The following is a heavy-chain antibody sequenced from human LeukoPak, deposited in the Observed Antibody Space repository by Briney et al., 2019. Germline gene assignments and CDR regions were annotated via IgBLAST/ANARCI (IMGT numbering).Heavy chain of an antibody. CDR3: AKWIAVAGTGEDWFDP. Sequence: GGPLRLSCAASGFTFSSYAMSWARQAPGKGLEWVSAISGSGGSTYYADSVKGRFTISRDNSKNTLYLQMNSLRAEDTAVYYCAKWIAVAGTGEDWFDPWGQGTLVTVSS. V-gene: IGHV3-23*01. CDR2: ISGSGGST. CDR1: GFTFSSYA. J-gene: IGHJ5*02. D-gene: IGHD6-19*01.